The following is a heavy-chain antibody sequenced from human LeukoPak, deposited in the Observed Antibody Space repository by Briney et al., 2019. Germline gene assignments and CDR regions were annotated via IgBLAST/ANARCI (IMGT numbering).Heavy chain of an antibody. CDR1: GFSLSNYN. CDR3: ARDPYSGAYGSDYYYYMDV. Sequence: GGSLRLSCAASGFSLSNYNMNWARLAPGKGLEWVSSITSSGSHIFYADSVKGRFTISRDNADNSLYLQMNSLRAEDTAVYFCARDPYSGAYGSDYYYYMDVWGKGTTVTVSS. D-gene: IGHD1-26*01. J-gene: IGHJ6*03. CDR2: ITSSGSHI. V-gene: IGHV3-21*01.